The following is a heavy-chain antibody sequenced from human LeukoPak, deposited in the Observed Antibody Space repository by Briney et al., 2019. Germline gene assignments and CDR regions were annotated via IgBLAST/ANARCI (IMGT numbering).Heavy chain of an antibody. Sequence: TSETLSLTCTVSGGSLSTFFWTWIRQSAGKGLEWIGRIYTGTTYYNPSLESPATISVDTSNNRFSLKLTSLTAADTAVYYCARGTEMTSFTGYYSFDYWGRGSLVTVSS. V-gene: IGHV4-4*07. CDR3: ARGTEMTSFTGYYSFDY. D-gene: IGHD3-9*01. CDR2: IYTGTT. CDR1: GGSLSTFF. J-gene: IGHJ4*02.